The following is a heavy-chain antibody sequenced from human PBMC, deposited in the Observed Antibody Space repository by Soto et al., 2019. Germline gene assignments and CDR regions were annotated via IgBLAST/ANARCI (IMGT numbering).Heavy chain of an antibody. CDR1: EFTFSNYA. J-gene: IGHJ4*02. Sequence: QVQLVESGGGAVQPGGSRRLSCAASEFTFSNYAMHWVRQAPGKGLQGLAVISYDGNNKYYADSVEGRFTISRDNSKNTVYLQMKSLRLEDTAVYYCARGPSYSDSYSDHWGQGTLVTVSS. CDR2: ISYDGNNK. V-gene: IGHV3-30*03. D-gene: IGHD4-17*01. CDR3: ARGPSYSDSYSDH.